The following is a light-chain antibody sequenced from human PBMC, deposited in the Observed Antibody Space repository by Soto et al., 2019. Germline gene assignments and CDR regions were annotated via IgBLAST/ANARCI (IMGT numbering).Light chain of an antibody. CDR1: QSVSSRN. Sequence: EIELTQSPCTLSLSPGERVTLSCRASQSVSSRNLAWYQQRPGQAPRLLFYGAGSRAGGIPERFRGSGSGTDFSLIIYTLEPEDSATYYCHQYGSSPFTFGPGTKVEIK. J-gene: IGKJ3*01. CDR3: HQYGSSPFT. CDR2: GAG. V-gene: IGKV3-20*01.